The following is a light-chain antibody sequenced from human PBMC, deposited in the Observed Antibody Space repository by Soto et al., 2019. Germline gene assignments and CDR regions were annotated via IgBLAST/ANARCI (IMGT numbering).Light chain of an antibody. CDR3: QQYNNWPLT. Sequence: EIVLTQSPGTLSMSPGERVALSCRASQSVSKSFVAWYQQKPGQAPRLLIYGASTRATGIPARFSGSGSGTEFTLTISSLQSEDFAVYYCQQYNNWPLTFGQGTRLEI. J-gene: IGKJ5*01. V-gene: IGKV3-15*01. CDR2: GAS. CDR1: QSVSKS.